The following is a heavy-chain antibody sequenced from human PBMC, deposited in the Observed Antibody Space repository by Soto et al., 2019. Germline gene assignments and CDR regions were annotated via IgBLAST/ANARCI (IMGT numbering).Heavy chain of an antibody. CDR1: GYSFTSYW. V-gene: IGHV5-51*01. Sequence: GESLKISCKGSGYSFTSYWIGWVRQMPGKGLEWMGIIYPGDSDTRYSPSFQGQVTISADKSISTAYLQWSSLKASDTAMYYCASPLQSSSRAYYYGMDDGGQGPTVPGSS. CDR2: IYPGDSDT. J-gene: IGHJ6*02. D-gene: IGHD6-6*01. CDR3: ASPLQSSSRAYYYGMDD.